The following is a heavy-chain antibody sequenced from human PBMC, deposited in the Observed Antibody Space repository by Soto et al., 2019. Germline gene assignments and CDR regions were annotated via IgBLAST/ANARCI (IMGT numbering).Heavy chain of an antibody. CDR3: ARAPTTVTTAYYFDY. D-gene: IGHD4-17*01. J-gene: IGHJ4*02. CDR1: GFTFSSYA. CDR2: ISYDGSNK. V-gene: IGHV3-30-3*01. Sequence: QVQLVESGGGVVQPGRSLRLSCAASGFTFSSYAMHWVRQAPGKGLEWVTVISYDGSNKYYADSVKGRFTISRDNSKKKLYLQMNSLRSEDTAVYYCARAPTTVTTAYYFDYWGQGTLVTVS.